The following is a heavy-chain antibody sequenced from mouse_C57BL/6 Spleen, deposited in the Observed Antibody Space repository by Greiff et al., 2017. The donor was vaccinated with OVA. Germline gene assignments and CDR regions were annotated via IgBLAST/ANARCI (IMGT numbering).Heavy chain of an antibody. CDR2: INPNNGGT. Sequence: VQLQQSGPELVKPGASVKISCKASGYTFTDYYMNWVKQSPGKSLEWIGEINPNNGGTSYNQKFKGKATLTVDKSSSTAYMELRSLTSEDSAVYYGARADYYGSSSDYWGQGTTLTVSA. V-gene: IGHV1-26*01. D-gene: IGHD1-1*01. CDR1: GYTFTDYY. J-gene: IGHJ2*01. CDR3: ARADYYGSSSDY.